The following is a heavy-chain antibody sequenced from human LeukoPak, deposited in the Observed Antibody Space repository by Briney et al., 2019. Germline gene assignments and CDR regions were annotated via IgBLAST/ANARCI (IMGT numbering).Heavy chain of an antibody. CDR1: GYSFSNYW. CDR3: AHQSRSAYYAGVFDY. Sequence: PGESLRISCKGQGYSFSNYWISWVRQMPGKGLEGMGRIDPSDSFTKYSPSFEGHVTISVDKSISTAYLQWSSLRAADTATYYCAHQSRSAYYAGVFDYWGQGILVTVSS. V-gene: IGHV5-10-1*01. D-gene: IGHD1-26*01. J-gene: IGHJ4*02. CDR2: IDPSDSFT.